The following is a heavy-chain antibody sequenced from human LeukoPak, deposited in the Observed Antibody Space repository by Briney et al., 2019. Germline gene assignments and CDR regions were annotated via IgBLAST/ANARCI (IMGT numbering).Heavy chain of an antibody. CDR1: GYTFTSYG. D-gene: IGHD6-13*01. J-gene: IGHJ4*02. V-gene: IGHV1-18*01. Sequence: ASVKVSCKASGYTFTSYGISWVRQAPGQGLEWMGWISAYNGYTNYAQKLQGRVTMTTDTSTSTAYMELRSLRSDDTAIYYCASYSSSWYYYFDYWGQGTLVTVSS. CDR3: ASYSSSWYYYFDY. CDR2: ISAYNGYT.